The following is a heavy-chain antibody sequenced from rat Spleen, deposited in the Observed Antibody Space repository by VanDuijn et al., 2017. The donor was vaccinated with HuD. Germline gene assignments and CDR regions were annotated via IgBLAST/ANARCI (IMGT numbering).Heavy chain of an antibody. D-gene: IGHD1-11*01. CDR2: ISPSGGNT. Sequence: EVQLVESGGGLVQPGRSMKLSCAASGFTFSGFPMTWVRQAPTKGLEWVASISPSGGNTYYRDSVKGRFTISRDNAKSTLYLQMDSLRSEDTATYYCARREYGGFFGYFDYWGQGVMVTVSS. CDR3: ARREYGGFFGYFDY. CDR1: GFTFSGFP. J-gene: IGHJ2*01. V-gene: IGHV5-46*01.